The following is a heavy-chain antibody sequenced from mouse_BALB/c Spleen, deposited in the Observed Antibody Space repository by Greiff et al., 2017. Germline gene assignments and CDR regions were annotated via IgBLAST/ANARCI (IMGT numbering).Heavy chain of an antibody. J-gene: IGHJ3*01. CDR1: GFSLTGYG. CDR3: ATYGYDGSFAY. CDR2: IWGDGST. V-gene: IGHV2-6-7*01. Sequence: VQVVESGPGLVAPSQSLSITCTVSGFSLTGYGVNWVRQPPGKGLELLGMIWGDGSTDYNSALKSRLSISKDNSKSQVFLKMNSLQTDDTARYYCATYGYDGSFAYWGQGTLVTVSA. D-gene: IGHD2-2*01.